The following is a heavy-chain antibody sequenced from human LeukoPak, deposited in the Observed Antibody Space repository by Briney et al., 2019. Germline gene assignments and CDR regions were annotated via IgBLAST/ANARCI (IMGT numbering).Heavy chain of an antibody. CDR2: INHSGST. V-gene: IGHV4-34*01. CDR1: GGSFSGYY. Sequence: TSETLSLTCAVYGGSFSGYYWSWIRQPPGKGLEWIGEINHSGSTNYNPSLKSRVTISVDTSKNQFSLKLSSVSAADTAVYYCARRRRWFGELYFDLWGRGTLVTVSS. CDR3: ARRRRWFGELYFDL. J-gene: IGHJ2*01. D-gene: IGHD3-10*01.